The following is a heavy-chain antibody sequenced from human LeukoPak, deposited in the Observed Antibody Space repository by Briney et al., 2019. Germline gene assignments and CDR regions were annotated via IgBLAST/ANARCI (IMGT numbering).Heavy chain of an antibody. Sequence: PGGSLRLSCAASGFTFSSYEMNWVRQAPGKGLEWVSYISSSGSTIYYADSVKGRFTISRDNAKSSLYLQMNSLRAEDTAVYYCARDSGYDYVWGSYRNPGYFDYWGQGTLVTVSS. CDR3: ARDSGYDYVWGSYRNPGYFDY. V-gene: IGHV3-48*03. CDR2: ISSSGSTI. CDR1: GFTFSSYE. J-gene: IGHJ4*02. D-gene: IGHD3-16*02.